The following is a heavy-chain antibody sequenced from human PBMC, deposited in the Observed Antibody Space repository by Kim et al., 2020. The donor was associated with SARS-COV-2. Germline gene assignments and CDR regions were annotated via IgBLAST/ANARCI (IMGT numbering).Heavy chain of an antibody. V-gene: IGHV1-3*01. Sequence: ASVKVSCKASGYTFTSYAMHWVRQAPGQRLEWMGWINAGNGNTKYSQKFQGRVTITRDTSASTAYMELSSLRSEDTAVYYCARAPWELNWFDPWGQGTLVTVSS. D-gene: IGHD1-26*01. CDR2: INAGNGNT. J-gene: IGHJ5*02. CDR3: ARAPWELNWFDP. CDR1: GYTFTSYA.